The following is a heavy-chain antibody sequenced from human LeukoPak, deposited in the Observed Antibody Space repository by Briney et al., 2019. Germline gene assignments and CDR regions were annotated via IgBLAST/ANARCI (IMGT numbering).Heavy chain of an antibody. V-gene: IGHV1-18*01. J-gene: IGHJ4*02. CDR2: ISAYNGNT. D-gene: IGHD2-15*01. CDR1: GYTFTSYG. CDR3: ARPLSIGGSYDY. Sequence: ASVKVSCKASGYTFTSYGISWVRQAPGQGLEWMGWISAYNGNTNYAQKLQGRVTMTTDTSTSTAYMELRSLRSDDTAVYHCARPLSIGGSYDYWGQGTLVTVSS.